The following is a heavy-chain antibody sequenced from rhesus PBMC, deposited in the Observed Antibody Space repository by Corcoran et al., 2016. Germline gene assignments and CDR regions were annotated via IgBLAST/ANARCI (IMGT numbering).Heavy chain of an antibody. CDR3: AREYCTGSGCSSFDY. V-gene: IGHV4-173*01. J-gene: IGHJ4*01. Sequence: QLQLQESGPGLVKPSETLSLTCAVSGVSISSNWWSWIRPPPGQGLEWIGRISGSGGSTSYNPSLKSRLTISTDTSKNQFSLKLSSVTAADTAVYYCAREYCTGSGCSSFDYWGQGVLVTVSS. CDR1: GVSISSNW. D-gene: IGHD2-21*01. CDR2: ISGSGGST.